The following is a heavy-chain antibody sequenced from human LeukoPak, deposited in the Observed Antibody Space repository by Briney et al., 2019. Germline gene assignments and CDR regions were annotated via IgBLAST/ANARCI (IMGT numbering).Heavy chain of an antibody. CDR1: GGPISSSSYY. V-gene: IGHV4-39*01. D-gene: IGHD2-15*01. CDR3: ARHVKDDSGGSCYSFSY. CDR2: IYYSGST. Sequence: PSETLSLTCTVSGGPISSSSYYWGWIRQPPGKGLEWIGSIYYSGSTYYNPSLKSRVTISVDTSKNQFTLKLSSVTAADTAVYYCARHVKDDSGGSCYSFSYWGQGTLVTVSS. J-gene: IGHJ4*02.